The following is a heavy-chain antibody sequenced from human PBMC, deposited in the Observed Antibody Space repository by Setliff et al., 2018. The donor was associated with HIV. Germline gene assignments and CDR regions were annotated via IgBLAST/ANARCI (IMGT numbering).Heavy chain of an antibody. CDR1: GYKFTGYW. CDR2: IDPSDSYV. Sequence: PGASLTISCKASGYKFTGYWINWVRQMPGKGLEWMGRIDPSDSYVDYSPSFQGNVTISIDKSVSSAHLQWSSLKASDTAMYYCARHKNGAYSLDSWGQGTLVTVSS. D-gene: IGHD4-17*01. V-gene: IGHV5-10-1*01. J-gene: IGHJ4*02. CDR3: ARHKNGAYSLDS.